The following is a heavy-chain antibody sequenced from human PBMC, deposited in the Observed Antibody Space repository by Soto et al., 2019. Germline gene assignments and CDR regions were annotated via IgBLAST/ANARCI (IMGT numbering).Heavy chain of an antibody. Sequence: PGGSLRLSCAASGFTFSSYAMSWVRQAPGKGLEWVSAISGSGGSTYYADSVKGRFTISRDNSKNTLYPQMNSLRAEDTAVYYCAKDLMVQKPYYYYYMDVWGKGTTVTVSS. D-gene: IGHD3-10*01. CDR3: AKDLMVQKPYYYYYMDV. V-gene: IGHV3-23*01. CDR1: GFTFSSYA. CDR2: ISGSGGST. J-gene: IGHJ6*03.